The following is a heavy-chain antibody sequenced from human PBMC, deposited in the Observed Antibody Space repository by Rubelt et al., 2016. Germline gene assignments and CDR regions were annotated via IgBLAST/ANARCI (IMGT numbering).Heavy chain of an antibody. CDR1: GFAFGDYA. Sequence: EVQLVDSGGGLVQPGRSLRLSCTASGFAFGDYAMNWVRQAPGKGLEWVGFIRSRTYGATTEYAASVKGRFTISRDDSKSIAYLQMNSLGTEDTAVYYCTRVWGYNGYDYWGHGTLVTISS. CDR3: TRVWGYNGYDY. D-gene: IGHD5-12*01. V-gene: IGHV3-49*04. CDR2: IRSRTYGATT. J-gene: IGHJ4*01.